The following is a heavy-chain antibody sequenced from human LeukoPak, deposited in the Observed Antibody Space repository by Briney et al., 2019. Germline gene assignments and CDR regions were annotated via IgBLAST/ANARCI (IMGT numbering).Heavy chain of an antibody. CDR2: INSDGSST. D-gene: IGHD2-2*01. J-gene: IGHJ4*02. CDR1: GFTFSSYS. Sequence: GGSLRLSCAASGFTFSSYSMNWVRQAPGKGLEWVSRINSDGSSTIYADSVKGRFTISRDNAKNTLYLQMNSLRAEDTAVYYCARVAVVPAAYFDYWGQGTLVTVSS. CDR3: ARVAVVPAAYFDY. V-gene: IGHV3-74*01.